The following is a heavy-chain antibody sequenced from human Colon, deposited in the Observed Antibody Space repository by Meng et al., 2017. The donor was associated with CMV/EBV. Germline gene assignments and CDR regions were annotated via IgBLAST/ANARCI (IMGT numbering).Heavy chain of an antibody. V-gene: IGHV1-8*01. Sequence: ASGDTFKSQDINWVRQDPGQGLEWRGWMSPDRGDAGYAPKCQGRLTMTRDTATGTAYMELSTLTSEDTATYFCARASYSGSYHSLGFWGQGSLVTVSS. CDR3: ARASYSGSYHSLGF. J-gene: IGHJ1*01. CDR2: MSPDRGDA. CDR1: GDTFKSQD. D-gene: IGHD1-26*01.